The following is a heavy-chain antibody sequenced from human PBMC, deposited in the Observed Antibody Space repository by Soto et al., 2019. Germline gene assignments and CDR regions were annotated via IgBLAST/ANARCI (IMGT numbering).Heavy chain of an antibody. D-gene: IGHD3-10*01. Sequence: SCPTLVNPTQTLTLTCTFSGFSLSTSGMCVSWIRQPPGKALEWLALIDWDDEKYYSTSLKTRLTISKDTSKNQVVLTMTNMDPVDTATYYCARLMVRGAQFAPVHAGESYCMGDCGQGPPFTVYS. J-gene: IGHJ6*02. V-gene: IGHV2-70*01. CDR3: ARLMVRGAQFAPVHAGESYCMGD. CDR1: GFSLSTSGMC. CDR2: IDWDDEK.